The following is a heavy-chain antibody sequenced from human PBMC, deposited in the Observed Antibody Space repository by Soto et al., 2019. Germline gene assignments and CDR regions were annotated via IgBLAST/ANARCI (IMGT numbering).Heavy chain of an antibody. V-gene: IGHV1-18*04. CDR2: ISAYNGNT. D-gene: IGHD5-12*01. J-gene: IGHJ6*02. Sequence: GASVKVSCKASGYTFTSYGISWVRQAPGQGLEWMGWISAYNGNTNYAQKLQGRVTMTTDTSTSTAYMELRSLRSDDTAVYYCAREGLSGYDHYYYYYGMDVWGQGTTVTVSS. CDR3: AREGLSGYDHYYYYYGMDV. CDR1: GYTFTSYG.